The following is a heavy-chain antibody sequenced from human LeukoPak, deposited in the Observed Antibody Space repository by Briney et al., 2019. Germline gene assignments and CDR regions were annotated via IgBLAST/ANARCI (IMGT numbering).Heavy chain of an antibody. CDR3: VKDPGEHELNVDY. CDR2: IWYDGSNK. V-gene: IGHV3-30*02. D-gene: IGHD1/OR15-1a*01. Sequence: GGSLRLSCAASGFTFSSYGMHWVRQAPGKGLEWVAVIWYDGSNKYYADSVKGRFTISRDNSKNTLYLQMSSLRAEDTAVYYCVKDPGEHELNVDYWGQGTLVTVSS. CDR1: GFTFSSYG. J-gene: IGHJ4*02.